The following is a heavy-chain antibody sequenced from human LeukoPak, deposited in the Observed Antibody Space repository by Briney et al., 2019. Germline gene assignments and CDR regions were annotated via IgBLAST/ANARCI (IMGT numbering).Heavy chain of an antibody. Sequence: QSGGSLRLSCAASGFTLSSYAMSWVRQAPGKGLEWVSAISGSGGSTYYADSVKGRFTISRDNSKNTLYLQMNSLRAEDTAVYYCAKGGYYERPWYFDYWGQGTLVTVSS. V-gene: IGHV3-23*01. CDR1: GFTLSSYA. J-gene: IGHJ4*02. CDR2: ISGSGGST. CDR3: AKGGYYERPWYFDY. D-gene: IGHD3-22*01.